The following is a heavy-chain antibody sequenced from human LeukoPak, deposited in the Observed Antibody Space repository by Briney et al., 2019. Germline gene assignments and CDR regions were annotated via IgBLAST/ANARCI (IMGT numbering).Heavy chain of an antibody. CDR3: ARRSGSYSAFDI. Sequence: SETQSLTCTVSGGPISSSSYYWGWIRQPPGKGLEWIGSIYYSGSTYYNPSLKSRVTISVDTSKNQFSLKLSSVTAADTAVYYCARRSGSYSAFDIWGQGTMVTVSS. J-gene: IGHJ3*02. D-gene: IGHD1-26*01. V-gene: IGHV4-39*01. CDR2: IYYSGST. CDR1: GGPISSSSYY.